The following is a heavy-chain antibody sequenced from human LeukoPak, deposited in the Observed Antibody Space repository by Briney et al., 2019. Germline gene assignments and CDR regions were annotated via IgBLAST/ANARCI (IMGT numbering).Heavy chain of an antibody. CDR2: IYYSGST. CDR3: AREMGDDFYYFDY. V-gene: IGHV4-39*02. Sequence: SETLSLTCTVSADSISSSSYHWGWIRQPPGKGLEWIGNIYYSGSTYYNPSLKSRVTISVDTSKNQFSLKLSSVTAADTAVYYCAREMGDDFYYFDYWGQGTLVTVSS. D-gene: IGHD1-26*01. CDR1: ADSISSSSYH. J-gene: IGHJ4*02.